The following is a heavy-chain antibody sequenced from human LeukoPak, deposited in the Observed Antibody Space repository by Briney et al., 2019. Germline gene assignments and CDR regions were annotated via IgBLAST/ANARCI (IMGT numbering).Heavy chain of an antibody. D-gene: IGHD2-8*01. CDR2: INAGNGNT. Sequence: GASVKVSCKASGYTFTSCAMHWVRQAPGQRLEWMGWINAGNGNTKYSQKFQGRVTITRDTSADTAYMELSSLRSEDTAVYYCARLKYCTNGVCYAGFDYWGQGTLVTVSS. V-gene: IGHV1-3*01. CDR1: GYTFTSCA. J-gene: IGHJ4*02. CDR3: ARLKYCTNGVCYAGFDY.